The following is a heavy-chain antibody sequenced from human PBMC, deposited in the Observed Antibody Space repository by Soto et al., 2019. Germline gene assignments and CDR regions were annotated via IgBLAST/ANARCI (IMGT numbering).Heavy chain of an antibody. V-gene: IGHV4-30-2*01. Sequence: PSETLSRTCSVSGGSISRGVYSWIWIRQPPGKVLDWIGYIYHSGSTYYNPSLKSRVTISVDRSKNQFSLKLSSVTAADTAVYYCARHRLGYCSGGSCYPNWFDPWGQGTRVTVSS. CDR2: IYHSGST. CDR3: ARHRLGYCSGGSCYPNWFDP. J-gene: IGHJ5*02. D-gene: IGHD2-15*01. CDR1: GGSISRGVYS.